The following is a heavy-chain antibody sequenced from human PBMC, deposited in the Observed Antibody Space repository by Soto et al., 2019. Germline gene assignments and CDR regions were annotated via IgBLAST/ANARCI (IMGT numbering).Heavy chain of an antibody. Sequence: QVQLVESGGGVVQPGRSLRLSCAASGFTFSSYGMHWVRQAPAKGLEWVAVIWYDGSNKYYADSVKGRFTISRDNSKNTLYLQMNSLRAEDTAVYYCARDNYGDYIVDYWGQGTLVTVSS. J-gene: IGHJ4*02. CDR1: GFTFSSYG. CDR3: ARDNYGDYIVDY. V-gene: IGHV3-33*01. CDR2: IWYDGSNK. D-gene: IGHD4-17*01.